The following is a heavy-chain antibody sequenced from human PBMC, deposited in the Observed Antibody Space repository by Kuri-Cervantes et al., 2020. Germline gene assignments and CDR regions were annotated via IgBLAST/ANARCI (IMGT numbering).Heavy chain of an antibody. CDR1: GFTFSRNW. CDR3: TKALGWYFDL. V-gene: IGHV3-7*01. Sequence: LSLTCAASGFTFSRNWMSWVRQPPGKGLEWVANIKPDGSESYYVDSVGGGFTISRDNVKNSLFLQMNSLRAEDTAVYYCTKALGWYFDLWGRGTVVTDSS. CDR2: IKPDGSES. J-gene: IGHJ2*01.